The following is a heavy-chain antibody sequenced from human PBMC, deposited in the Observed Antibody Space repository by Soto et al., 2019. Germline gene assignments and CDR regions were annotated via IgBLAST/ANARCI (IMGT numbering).Heavy chain of an antibody. J-gene: IGHJ5*02. V-gene: IGHV1-69*14. D-gene: IGHD6-19*01. CDR1: GGTLSSYG. Sequence: QVQLVQSGAEVRKPGSSVKVSCKPSGGTLSSYGINWVRQAPGQGLEWMGGSIAIFGTAHYAQKFQDRVTIPADNSPYTAYMELHSLRYEDTAVYYCARSRGLNWLDPWCQGTLVTVSS. CDR3: ARSRGLNWLDP. CDR2: SIAIFGTA.